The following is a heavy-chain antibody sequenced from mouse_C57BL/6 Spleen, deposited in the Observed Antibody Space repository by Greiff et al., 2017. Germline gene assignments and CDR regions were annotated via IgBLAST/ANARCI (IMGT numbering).Heavy chain of an antibody. Sequence: QVQLQQSGAELVRPGASVTLSCKASGYTFTDYEMHWVKQTPVHGLEWIGAIDPETGGTAYNQKFKGKAILTADKSSSTAYMELRSLTSGDSAVYYCTRDGSRHYYYAMDYWGQGTSVTVSS. CDR3: TRDGSRHYYYAMDY. CDR2: IDPETGGT. J-gene: IGHJ4*01. CDR1: GYTFTDYE. V-gene: IGHV1-15*01. D-gene: IGHD1-1*01.